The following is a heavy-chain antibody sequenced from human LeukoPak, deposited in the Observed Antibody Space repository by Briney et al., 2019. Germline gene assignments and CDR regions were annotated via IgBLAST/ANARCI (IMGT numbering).Heavy chain of an antibody. Sequence: GGSMTLSSAAAGFTVSSNYMSWDRHPEGGGRGWVSGIYSVGSTYYADSVKGRLTISKDNSKNTLYLQMNSLRAEDTAVYYCARRVVRGEHWGQGTLVTVSS. J-gene: IGHJ4*02. V-gene: IGHV3-53*01. CDR1: GFTVSSNY. CDR3: ARRVVRGEH. CDR2: IYSVGST. D-gene: IGHD3-10*01.